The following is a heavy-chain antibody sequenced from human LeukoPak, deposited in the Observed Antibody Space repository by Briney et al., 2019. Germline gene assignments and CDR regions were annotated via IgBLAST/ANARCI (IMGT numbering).Heavy chain of an antibody. CDR3: AREGVVVPAAMYPEVI. CDR2: ISAYNGNT. J-gene: IGHJ4*02. D-gene: IGHD2-2*01. Sequence: GASVKVSCKASGYTFTSYGISWVRQAPGQGLEWMGWISAYNGNTNYAQKLQGRVTMTTDTSTSTAYMELRSLRSEDTAVYYCAREGVVVPAAMYPEVIWGQGTLVTVSS. V-gene: IGHV1-18*01. CDR1: GYTFTSYG.